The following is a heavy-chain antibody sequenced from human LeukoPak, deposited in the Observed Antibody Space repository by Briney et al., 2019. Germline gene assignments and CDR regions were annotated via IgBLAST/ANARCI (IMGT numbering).Heavy chain of an antibody. CDR1: GFTFSSYA. V-gene: IGHV3-23*01. CDR3: AKVSPILWFGEFYYFDY. J-gene: IGHJ4*02. CDR2: ISGSGGST. D-gene: IGHD3-10*01. Sequence: GGSLRLSCAASGFTFSSYAMSWVRQAPGKGLEWVSAISGSGGSTYYADSVKGRFTISRDNSKNTLYLQMNSLRAEDTAVYYCAKVSPILWFGEFYYFDYWGQGTLVTVSS.